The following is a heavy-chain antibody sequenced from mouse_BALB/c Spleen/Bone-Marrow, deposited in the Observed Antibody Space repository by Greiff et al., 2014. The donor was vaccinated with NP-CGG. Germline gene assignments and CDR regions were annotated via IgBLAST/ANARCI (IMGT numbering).Heavy chain of an antibody. CDR1: GFDFSSYW. CDR3: ARQGYYGRSDY. Sequence: EVQLQQSGGGLVQPGGSLKLSCAASGFDFSSYWMSWVRQAPGKGLEWLGEINPDSSTINYTPSLKGKFIISRDNAKNTLYLQMSKVRSEDTALYYCARQGYYGRSDYWGQGTTLTVSS. CDR2: INPDSSTI. V-gene: IGHV4-1*02. J-gene: IGHJ2*01. D-gene: IGHD1-1*01.